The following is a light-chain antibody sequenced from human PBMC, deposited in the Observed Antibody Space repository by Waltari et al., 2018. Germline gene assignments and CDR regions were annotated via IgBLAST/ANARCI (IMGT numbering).Light chain of an antibody. Sequence: QSALTQPGSVSGSPGQSFTTSCTGTSSDVGGYNYCSRYQQHPGKAPNVMIYEVSNRPSGVSNRFSGSKSGNTASLTISGLQAEDEADYYCSSYTSSSTLEVFGGGTKLT. CDR2: EVS. CDR1: SSDVGGYNY. V-gene: IGLV2-14*01. J-gene: IGLJ2*01. CDR3: SSYTSSSTLEV.